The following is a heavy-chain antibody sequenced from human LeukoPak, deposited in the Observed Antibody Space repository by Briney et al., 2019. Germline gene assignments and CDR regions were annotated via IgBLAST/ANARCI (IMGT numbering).Heavy chain of an antibody. CDR3: ARDVGNSSSRKKNAFDI. J-gene: IGHJ3*02. D-gene: IGHD6-13*01. V-gene: IGHV4-30-2*01. CDR2: IYHSGST. CDR1: GGSISSGGYY. Sequence: SETLSLTCTVSGGSISSGGYYWSWIRQPPGKGLEWIGYIYHSGSTYYNPSLKSRVTISVDRSKNQFSLKLSSVTAADTAVYYCARDVGNSSSRKKNAFDIWGQGTMVTVSS.